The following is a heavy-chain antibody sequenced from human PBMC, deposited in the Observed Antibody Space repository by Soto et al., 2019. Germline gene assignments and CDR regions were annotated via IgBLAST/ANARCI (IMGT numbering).Heavy chain of an antibody. Sequence: GGSLRLSCAASGFTFSSYWMSWVRQAPGKGLEWVANIKQDGSEKYYVDSVKGRFTISRDNAKNSLYLQMNSLRAEDTAVYYCARVRARRSDAFDIWGQGTMVTVSS. CDR1: GFTFSSYW. CDR2: IKQDGSEK. V-gene: IGHV3-7*01. J-gene: IGHJ3*02. CDR3: ARVRARRSDAFDI.